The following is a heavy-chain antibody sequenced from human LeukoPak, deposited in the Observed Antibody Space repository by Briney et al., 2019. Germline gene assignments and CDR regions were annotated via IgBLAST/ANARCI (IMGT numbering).Heavy chain of an antibody. CDR1: GGSISSGGYS. CDR2: IYHSGST. CDR3: ARGRRYYYGSGGIPNWFDP. V-gene: IGHV4-30-2*01. D-gene: IGHD3-10*01. Sequence: PSQTLSLTCAVSGGSISSGGYSWSWIRQPPGKGLEWIGYIYHSGSTYYNPSLKSRVTISVDRSKNQFSLKLSSVTAADTAVYYCARGRRYYYGSGGIPNWFDPWGQGTLVTVSS. J-gene: IGHJ5*02.